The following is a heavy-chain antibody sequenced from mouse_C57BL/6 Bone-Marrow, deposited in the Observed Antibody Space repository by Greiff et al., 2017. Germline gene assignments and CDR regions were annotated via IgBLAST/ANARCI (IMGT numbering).Heavy chain of an antibody. J-gene: IGHJ2*01. Sequence: QVLLQQPGAELVKPGASVKLSCKASGYTFTSYWMHWVKQRPGRGLEWIGRIAPNSGGTKYNEKFKSKATLTVDKPSSTAYMQLSSLTSEDAAVFYCARLGLYYYGSSPGYWGKGTTLTVSS. V-gene: IGHV1-72*01. D-gene: IGHD1-1*01. CDR2: IAPNSGGT. CDR3: ARLGLYYYGSSPGY. CDR1: GYTFTSYW.